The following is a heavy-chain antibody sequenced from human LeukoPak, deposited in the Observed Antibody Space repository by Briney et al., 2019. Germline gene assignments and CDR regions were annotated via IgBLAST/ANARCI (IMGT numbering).Heavy chain of an antibody. CDR2: INPKNAGT. V-gene: IGHV1-2*02. J-gene: IGHJ4*02. CDR1: GYTFTGHY. Sequence: ASVKVSCKASGYTFTGHYMHWVRQAPGQGLEWMGWINPKNAGTNFAQRFQGRVTMTRDTSISTVYMELSRLRSDDTALYYCARTLYIAAVPGGFDYWGQGTLVAVSS. D-gene: IGHD6-13*01. CDR3: ARTLYIAAVPGGFDY.